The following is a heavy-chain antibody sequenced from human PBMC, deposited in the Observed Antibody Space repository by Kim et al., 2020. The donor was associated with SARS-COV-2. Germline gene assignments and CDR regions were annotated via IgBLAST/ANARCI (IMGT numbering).Heavy chain of an antibody. CDR3: ARPGARWPKGGYFDY. V-gene: IGHV4-39*01. CDR1: GGSISSSSYY. Sequence: SETLSLTCTVSGGSISSSSYYWGWIRQPPGKGLEWIGSIYYSGSTYYNPSLKSRVTISVDTSKNQFSLKLSSVTAADTAVYYCARPGARWPKGGYFDYWGQGTLVTVSS. J-gene: IGHJ4*02. D-gene: IGHD7-27*01. CDR2: IYYSGST.